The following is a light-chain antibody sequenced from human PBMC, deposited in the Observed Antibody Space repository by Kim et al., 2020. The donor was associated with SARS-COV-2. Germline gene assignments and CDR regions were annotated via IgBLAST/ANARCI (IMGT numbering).Light chain of an antibody. V-gene: IGKV1-5*03. J-gene: IGKJ1*01. Sequence: ASVGDRVTITCRASQNINNCLAWYQQKPGNAAKRLISKASTLESGVPSRFSGSGSGTEFTLTISSLQPDDFATYYCQQHNTFSSTFGQGTKVDIK. CDR3: QQHNTFSST. CDR2: KAS. CDR1: QNINNC.